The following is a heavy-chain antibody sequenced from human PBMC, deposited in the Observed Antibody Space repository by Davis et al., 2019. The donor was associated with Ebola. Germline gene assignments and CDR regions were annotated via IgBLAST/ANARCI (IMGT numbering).Heavy chain of an antibody. Sequence: GSLRLSCAVSAVSITSHYWSWIRQSPGKGLEWIGYVYHSGSTNYNPSLKSRVTMSVDTANNEFSLELRSVTAADTAIYYCSAYVRAGGYNFYMDVWGKGTTVTVSS. V-gene: IGHV4-59*11. CDR1: AVSITSHY. J-gene: IGHJ6*03. D-gene: IGHD1-26*01. CDR2: VYHSGST. CDR3: SAYVRAGGYNFYMDV.